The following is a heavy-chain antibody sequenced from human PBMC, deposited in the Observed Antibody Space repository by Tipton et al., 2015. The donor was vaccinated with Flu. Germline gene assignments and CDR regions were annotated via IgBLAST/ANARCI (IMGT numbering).Heavy chain of an antibody. CDR3: ARDHPPSFTVLGEITDYFGMAV. Sequence: QLVQSGGGLVKPGGSLRLSCAASGFTFSDYYMSWIRQLPGKGLEWVSHISSSSSTINYADSVKGRFTISRDNAKNSLYLQMNSLRAEDTAVYYCARDHPPSFTVLGEITDYFGMAVWGQGTTVTVSS. J-gene: IGHJ6*02. CDR2: ISSSSSTI. V-gene: IGHV3-11*01. CDR1: GFTFSDYY. D-gene: IGHD3-3*01.